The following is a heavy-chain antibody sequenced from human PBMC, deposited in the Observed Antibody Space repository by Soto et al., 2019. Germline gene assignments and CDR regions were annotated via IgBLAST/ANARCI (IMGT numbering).Heavy chain of an antibody. CDR2: IHSSSTTI. J-gene: IGHJ5*02. V-gene: IGHV3-48*01. D-gene: IGHD6-19*01. CDR1: GFTFSTYS. Sequence: EVQLVESGGGLLQPGGSLRLSCAASGFTFSTYSINWVRQAPGKGLEWVSYIHSSSTTIYYADSVKGRFTISRDNAKNSLYLQMTSLRAEDTAVYYCARVPGLYSSGGPDWRFDPWGQGTLVTVSS. CDR3: ARVPGLYSSGGPDWRFDP.